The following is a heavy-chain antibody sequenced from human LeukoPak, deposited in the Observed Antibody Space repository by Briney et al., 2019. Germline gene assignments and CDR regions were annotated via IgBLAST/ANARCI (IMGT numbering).Heavy chain of an antibody. V-gene: IGHV4-59*12. CDR3: GRGGIAAAASGIDY. Sequence: SETLSLTCTVSGGSISSYYWSWIRQPPGKGLEWIGYIYQNGNTYYNPSLKSRVTISVDRSKNQFSLNLSSVTAADTAVYYCGRGGIAAAASGIDYWGQGTLVAVSS. D-gene: IGHD6-13*01. CDR1: GGSISSYY. CDR2: IYQNGNT. J-gene: IGHJ4*02.